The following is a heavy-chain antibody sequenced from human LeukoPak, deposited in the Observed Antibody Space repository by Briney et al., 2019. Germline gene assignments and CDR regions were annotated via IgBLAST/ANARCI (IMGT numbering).Heavy chain of an antibody. CDR3: ARERRGSFDY. D-gene: IGHD3-10*01. J-gene: IGHJ4*02. V-gene: IGHV3-30*03. Sequence: GGSLRLSCAASGFSFSDFGMHWVRQAPGKGLEWVAVISYDESNEYYADSVKGRFTISRDNSKNTLYLQMNSLRAEDTAVYYCARERRGSFDYWGQGTLVTVSS. CDR2: ISYDESNE. CDR1: GFSFSDFG.